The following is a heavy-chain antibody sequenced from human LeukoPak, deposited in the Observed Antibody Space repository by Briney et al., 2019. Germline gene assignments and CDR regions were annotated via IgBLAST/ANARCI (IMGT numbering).Heavy chain of an antibody. D-gene: IGHD6-19*01. CDR2: ISGGSGSST. Sequence: GGSLRLPCAASGFTFSSYALSWVRQAPGKGLEWFSAISGGSGSSTYYADAVKGRFTISRDNSKTTLYLEMNSLRADDTAVYYCAKGSSSGWPYFFDNWGQGTLVTVSS. V-gene: IGHV3-23*01. CDR3: AKGSSSGWPYFFDN. CDR1: GFTFSSYA. J-gene: IGHJ4*02.